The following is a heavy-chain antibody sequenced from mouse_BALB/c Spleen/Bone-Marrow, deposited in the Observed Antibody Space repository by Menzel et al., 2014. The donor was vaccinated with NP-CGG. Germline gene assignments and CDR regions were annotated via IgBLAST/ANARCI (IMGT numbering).Heavy chain of an antibody. J-gene: IGHJ4*01. CDR1: GYSFTAYT. D-gene: IGHD4-1*01. Sequence: EVHLVESGPELVKPGATMKISCKASGYSFTAYTMNWVKQSHGKNLEWIGLINPYNGGTSYNQKFKGKATLTVDKSPSTAYMELLSLTSEDSAVYYCARWDWDGYAMDYWGQGTSVTVSS. V-gene: IGHV1-18*01. CDR3: ARWDWDGYAMDY. CDR2: INPYNGGT.